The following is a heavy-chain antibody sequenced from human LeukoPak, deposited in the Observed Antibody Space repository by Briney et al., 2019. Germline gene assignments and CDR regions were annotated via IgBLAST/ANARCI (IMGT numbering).Heavy chain of an antibody. CDR3: AKRGVVIRVILVGFHKEAYYFDS. V-gene: IGHV3-23*05. CDR2: ICNRGRRT. Sequence: GGSLRLSCAVSGITLSNYGMSWVRQAPGKGLEWGAGICNRGRRTKHADSVKGPFTNSTDHPKSTLYLQINSLRAADTAVYCCAKRGVVIRVILVGFHKEAYYFDSWGQGALVTVSS. D-gene: IGHD3-22*01. J-gene: IGHJ4*02. CDR1: GITLSNYG.